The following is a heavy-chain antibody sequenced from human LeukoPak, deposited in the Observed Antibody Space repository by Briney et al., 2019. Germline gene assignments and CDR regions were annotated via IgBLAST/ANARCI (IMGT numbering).Heavy chain of an antibody. CDR2: IRYDGSNK. D-gene: IGHD6-13*01. CDR3: AREYQQPRDYYYGMDV. J-gene: IGHJ6*02. CDR1: GFTFSSYG. Sequence: GGSLRLSCAASGFTFSSYGMHWVRQAPGKGLEWVAFIRYDGSNKYYADSVKGRFTISRDNSKNTLYLQMNRLRAEDTAVYYCAREYQQPRDYYYGMDVWGQGTTVTVSS. V-gene: IGHV3-30*02.